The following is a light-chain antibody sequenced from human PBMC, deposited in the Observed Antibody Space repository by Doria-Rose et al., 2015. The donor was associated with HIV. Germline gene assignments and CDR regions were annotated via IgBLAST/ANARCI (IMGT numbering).Light chain of an antibody. CDR3: HQYGTSWT. Sequence: EIVMTQSPGTLSLSPGERATLSCRASQSFSSTYLAWYQQKPGQAPSLLIYDGSTRATGIPDRLGASGSGTDFTLTINRLEPEDFALYYCHQYGTSWTFGQGTKVEI. J-gene: IGKJ1*01. CDR1: QSFSSTY. V-gene: IGKV3-20*01. CDR2: DGS.